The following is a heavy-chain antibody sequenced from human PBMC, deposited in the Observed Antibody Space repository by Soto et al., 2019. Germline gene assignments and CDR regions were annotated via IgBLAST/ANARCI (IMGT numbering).Heavy chain of an antibody. V-gene: IGHV1-18*01. CDR2: TGAYNGYT. Sequence: QVQLVQSGPEVKKPGASVKVSCKASGYTFTSYGITWVRQAPGQGLEWMGWTGAYNGYTKYAQKYQGRVTMTTNTSTSTAYMELRSLRSDDTAIYYCASAISGWLEPWGQGTLVTVSS. J-gene: IGHJ5*02. CDR1: GYTFTSYG. CDR3: ASAISGWLEP.